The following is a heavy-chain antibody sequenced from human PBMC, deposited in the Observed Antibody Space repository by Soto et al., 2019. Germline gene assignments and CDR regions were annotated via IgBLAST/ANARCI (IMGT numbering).Heavy chain of an antibody. CDR3: ASRSSYSSSSRRYYYGMDV. CDR2: INSDGSST. CDR1: GFTFSSYW. D-gene: IGHD6-6*01. J-gene: IGHJ6*02. Sequence: PGGSLRLSCAASGFTFSSYWMHWVRQAPGKGPVWVSRINSDGSSTSYADSVKGRFTISRDNAKNTLYLQMNSLRAEDTAVYYCASRSSYSSSSRRYYYGMDVWGQGTTVTVSS. V-gene: IGHV3-74*01.